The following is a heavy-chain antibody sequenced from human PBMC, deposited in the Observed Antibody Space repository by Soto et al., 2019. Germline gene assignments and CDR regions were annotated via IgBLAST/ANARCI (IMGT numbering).Heavy chain of an antibody. V-gene: IGHV4-34*01. D-gene: IGHD3-22*01. Sequence: SETLSLTCAVHGGSFSGYYWSWIRQPPGKGLEWIGEMSHSGRNSYNPSLKSRVTISVDTSKNQFSLDLRFVTADDTAVYYCARDRVEGYYESSGYSLWGQGTLVTVSS. CDR2: MSHSGRN. CDR1: GGSFSGYY. CDR3: ARDRVEGYYESSGYSL. J-gene: IGHJ4*02.